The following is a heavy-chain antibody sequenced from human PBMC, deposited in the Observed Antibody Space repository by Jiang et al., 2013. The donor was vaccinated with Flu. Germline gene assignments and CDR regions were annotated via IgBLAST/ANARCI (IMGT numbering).Heavy chain of an antibody. V-gene: IGHV4-59*01. J-gene: IGHJ3*02. D-gene: IGHD6-19*01. CDR3: ARGAVAGIPYPYDAFDI. Sequence: GPGLVKPSETLSLTCTVSGGSISSYYWSWIRQPPGKGLEWIGYIYYSGSTNYNPSLKSRVTISVDTSKNQFSLKLSSVTAADTAVYYCARGAVAGIPYPYDAFDIWGQGTMVTVSS. CDR2: IYYSGST. CDR1: GGSISSYY.